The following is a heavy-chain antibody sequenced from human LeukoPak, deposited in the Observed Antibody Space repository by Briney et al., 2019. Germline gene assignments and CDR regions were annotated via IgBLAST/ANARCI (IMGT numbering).Heavy chain of an antibody. V-gene: IGHV4-4*07. CDR2: IYTSGST. J-gene: IGHJ5*02. CDR3: ARVGIYSGYDYGGGWFDP. CDR1: GGSISSYY. Sequence: DPSETLSLTCTVSGGSISSYYWSWLRQPAGKGLEWIGRIYTSGSTNYNPSLKSRVTMSVDTSKNQFSLKLSSVTAADTAVYYCARVGIYSGYDYGGGWFDPWGQGTLVTVSS. D-gene: IGHD5-12*01.